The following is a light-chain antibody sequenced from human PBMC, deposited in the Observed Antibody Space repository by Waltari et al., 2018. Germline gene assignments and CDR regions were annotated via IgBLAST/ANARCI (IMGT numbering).Light chain of an antibody. CDR3: QQYYSTPYT. CDR1: QTILYISNNKNY. J-gene: IGKJ2*01. CDR2: WAS. V-gene: IGKV4-1*01. Sequence: MTQSPDSLAVSLGERATINCKSSQTILYISNNKNYLAWYQQKPGQPPKLLIYWASTRESGVPDRFSGSGSGTDFTLTISSLQAEDVAVYYCQQYYSTPYTFGQGTKLEIK.